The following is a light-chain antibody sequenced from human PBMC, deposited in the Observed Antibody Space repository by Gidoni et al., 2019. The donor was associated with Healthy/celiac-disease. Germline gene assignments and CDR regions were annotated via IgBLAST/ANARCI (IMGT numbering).Light chain of an antibody. V-gene: IGKV3-20*01. CDR2: GAS. CDR1: QSVSSSY. J-gene: IGKJ2*01. CDR3: QQYGSSRMYT. Sequence: EIVLTQSPGTLSLSPGERATLSCRASQSVSSSYLAWYQQKPGQAPRLLIYGASSRATGIPDRFSGGGSGTDFTLTISRLEPEDFAVYYCQQYGSSRMYTFGQGTKLEIK.